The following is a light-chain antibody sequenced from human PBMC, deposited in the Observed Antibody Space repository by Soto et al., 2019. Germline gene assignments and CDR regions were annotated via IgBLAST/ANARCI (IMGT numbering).Light chain of an antibody. CDR3: QQYTDWPIT. CDR2: AAS. V-gene: IGKV3-15*01. Sequence: LMTQSPATLSVSPWDRATLSCRASQSINSNLAGYQQQPGQAPRLLIYAASTRATAVPDRFSGSGSGTDFTLTITCLQSDDFAVYFCQQYTDWPITFGQGTRLEIK. CDR1: QSINSN. J-gene: IGKJ5*01.